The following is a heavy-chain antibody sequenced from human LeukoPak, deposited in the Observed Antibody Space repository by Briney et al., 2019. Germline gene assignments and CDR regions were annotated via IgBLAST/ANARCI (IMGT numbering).Heavy chain of an antibody. V-gene: IGHV3-21*01. Sequence: GGSLRLSCAASEFTFSSYSMNLVRQAPGKGLEWVSSISSSSSYIYYADSVKGRFTISRDNAKNSLYLQMNSLRAEDTAVYYCARGPYSGLAFDYWGQGTLVTVSS. D-gene: IGHD4-11*01. CDR2: ISSSSSYI. CDR3: ARGPYSGLAFDY. CDR1: EFTFSSYS. J-gene: IGHJ4*02.